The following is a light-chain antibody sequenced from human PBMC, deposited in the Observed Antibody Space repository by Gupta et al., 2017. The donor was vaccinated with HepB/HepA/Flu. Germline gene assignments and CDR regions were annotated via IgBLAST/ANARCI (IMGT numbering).Light chain of an antibody. Sequence: TQLTPSPSSLSASVGDEVTIACRASQDIGNYLVWYQQRPGEVPKLLIYAASTVKSGFAARFSGGGSGTEFTLTISSLQPEDLAVYYCQNDNTAPLTFGGGTKVDIK. J-gene: IGKJ4*01. V-gene: IGKV1-27*01. CDR3: QNDNTAPLT. CDR1: QDIGNY. CDR2: AAS.